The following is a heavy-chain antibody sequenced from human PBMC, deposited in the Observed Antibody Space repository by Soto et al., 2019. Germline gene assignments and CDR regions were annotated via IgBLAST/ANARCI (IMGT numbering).Heavy chain of an antibody. CDR1: GFTFISYA. CDR3: ARCTVDTIVTSGWCHYLDP. D-gene: IGHD6-19*01. V-gene: IGHV3-23*01. J-gene: IGHJ5*02. Sequence: PGGFLRLSCVASGFTFISYAMTWVRQAPGKGLEWVSAISGSGGSADYADSMKGRFTISRDNSKNTLYLQMNSLRAEDTAIYFCARCTVDTIVTSGWCHYLDPWGQGTLVTVSS. CDR2: ISGSGGSA.